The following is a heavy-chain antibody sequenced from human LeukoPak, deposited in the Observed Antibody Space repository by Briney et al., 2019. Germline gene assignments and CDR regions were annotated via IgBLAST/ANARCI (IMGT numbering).Heavy chain of an antibody. V-gene: IGHV4-39*07. J-gene: IGHJ6*03. CDR1: GGSISSSSYY. CDR2: IYYSGST. Sequence: SETLSLTCTVSGGSISSSSYYWGWIRQPPGKGLEWIGSIYYSGSTYYNPSLKSRVTISVDTSKNQFSLKLSSVTAADTAVYYCARDVRWFGDYSLYYYYYYMDVWGKGTTVTVSS. CDR3: ARDVRWFGDYSLYYYYYYMDV. D-gene: IGHD3-10*01.